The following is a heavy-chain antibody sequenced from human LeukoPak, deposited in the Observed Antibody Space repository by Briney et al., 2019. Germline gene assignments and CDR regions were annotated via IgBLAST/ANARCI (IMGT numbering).Heavy chain of an antibody. V-gene: IGHV3-7*01. CDR3: ARPIYSSGWDQFQH. D-gene: IGHD6-19*01. Sequence: GGSLRLSCAASGFTFRSYRMSWVRQAPGKGLEWVATIKQDGSETYYVDSVKGRFAISRDNAKNSLYLQMNSLRAEDTAVYYCARPIYSSGWDQFQHWGQGTLVTVSS. CDR1: GFTFRSYR. CDR2: IKQDGSET. J-gene: IGHJ1*01.